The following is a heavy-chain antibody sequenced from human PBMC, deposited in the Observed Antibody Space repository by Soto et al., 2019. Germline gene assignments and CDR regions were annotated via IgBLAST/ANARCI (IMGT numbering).Heavy chain of an antibody. Sequence: EVQLVETGGGLIQPGGSLRLSCAASRFTVSNNYMSWVRQAPGKGLEWVSLIYSGGSTFYADSVKGRFTISRDNSKNTLFLQMNSLRAEDTAVYFCATYTSLDYWGQGTLVTVSS. CDR3: ATYTSLDY. D-gene: IGHD2-2*02. V-gene: IGHV3-53*02. CDR1: RFTVSNNY. J-gene: IGHJ4*02. CDR2: IYSGGST.